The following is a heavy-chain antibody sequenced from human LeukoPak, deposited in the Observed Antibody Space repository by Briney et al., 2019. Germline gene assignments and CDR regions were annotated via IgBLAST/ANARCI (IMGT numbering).Heavy chain of an antibody. J-gene: IGHJ4*02. CDR2: ISSSSSYI. D-gene: IGHD3-16*01. CDR1: GFTFSSYS. CDR3: VRDGGAVGNMDY. V-gene: IGHV3-21*01. Sequence: GGSLRLSCAASGFTFSSYSMNWVRQAPGKGLEWVSSISSSSSYIYYADSVKGRFTISRDNAKNSLYLQMNSLRVEDTAVYYCVRDGGAVGNMDYWGQGTLLTVSS.